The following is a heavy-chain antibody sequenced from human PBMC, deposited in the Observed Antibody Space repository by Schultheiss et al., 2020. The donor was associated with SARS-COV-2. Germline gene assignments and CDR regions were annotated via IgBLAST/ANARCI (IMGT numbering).Heavy chain of an antibody. V-gene: IGHV4-39*07. CDR1: GGSISSSSYY. D-gene: IGHD3-10*01. CDR2: IYYSGST. J-gene: IGHJ4*02. CDR3: ARTIWFGKNNYFDY. Sequence: SETLSLTCTVSGGSISSSSYYWGWIRQPPGKGLEWIGSIYYSGSTNYNPSLKSRVTISVDTSKNHFSLKVSSVTAADTAIYYCARTIWFGKNNYFDYWGQGTLVTVSS.